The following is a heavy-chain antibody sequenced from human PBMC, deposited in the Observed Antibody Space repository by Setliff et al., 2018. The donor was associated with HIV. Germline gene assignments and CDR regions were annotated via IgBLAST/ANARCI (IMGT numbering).Heavy chain of an antibody. CDR2: ITAGNGNT. J-gene: IGHJ3*02. Sequence: GASVKVSCKASGYTLSSHTMHWVRQAPGQRLEWMGWITAGNGNTKYSQKFQGRVTITRDTSANTAYMELTSLRSEDTAMFYCARERGGWGVLDIWGQGTMVTVS. CDR3: ARERGGWGVLDI. V-gene: IGHV1-3*01. D-gene: IGHD3-16*01. CDR1: GYTLSSHT.